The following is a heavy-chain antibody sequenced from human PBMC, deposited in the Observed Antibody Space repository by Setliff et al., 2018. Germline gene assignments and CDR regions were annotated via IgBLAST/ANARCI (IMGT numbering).Heavy chain of an antibody. D-gene: IGHD6-19*01. V-gene: IGHV4-39*02. CDR3: AREQWLDPPGYYYMDV. J-gene: IGHJ6*03. CDR1: GGSLSISNSY. CDR2: IYYSGNT. Sequence: SETLSLTCTVSGGSLSISNSYWGWIRQPPGKGLEWIGTIYYSGNTHYTPSLKSRVTISVDTSNNQFSLKLNSVTAADMAVYYCAREQWLDPPGYYYMDVWAKGTTVTVSS.